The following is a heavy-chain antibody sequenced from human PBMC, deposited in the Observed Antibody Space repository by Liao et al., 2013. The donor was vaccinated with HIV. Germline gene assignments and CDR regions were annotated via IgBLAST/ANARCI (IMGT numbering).Heavy chain of an antibody. V-gene: IGHV4-34*01. D-gene: IGHD2-2*01. CDR2: INHSGST. CDR3: AREHIVVVPAAMGGGYYYYMDV. Sequence: QVQLQQWGAGLLKPSETLSLTCAVYGGSFSNYYWSWIRQPPGKGLEWIGEINHSGSTNYNPSLKSRVTISVDTSKNQFSLRLSSVTAADTAVYYCAREHIVVVPAAMGGGYYYYMDVWGKGTTVTVSS. CDR1: GGSFSNYY. J-gene: IGHJ6*03.